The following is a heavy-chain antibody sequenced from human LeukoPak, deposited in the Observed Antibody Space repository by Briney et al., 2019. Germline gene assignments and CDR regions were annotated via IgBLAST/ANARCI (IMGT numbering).Heavy chain of an antibody. J-gene: IGHJ4*02. Sequence: SQTLSLTCTVSGGSISSGDYYWSWIRQPPGKGLEWIGYIYYSGSTYYNPSLKSRVTILVDTSKNQFSLKLSSVTAADTAVYYCAREIDSGSYSGGFDYWGQGTLVTVSS. V-gene: IGHV4-30-4*08. D-gene: IGHD1-26*01. CDR2: IYYSGST. CDR1: GGSISSGDYY. CDR3: AREIDSGSYSGGFDY.